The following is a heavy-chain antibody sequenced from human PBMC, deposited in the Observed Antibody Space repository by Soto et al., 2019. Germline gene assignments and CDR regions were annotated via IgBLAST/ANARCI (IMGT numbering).Heavy chain of an antibody. J-gene: IGHJ5*02. CDR2: IYKSGRT. CDR1: GGSIISYY. D-gene: IGHD6-6*01. V-gene: IGHV4-4*09. CDR3: ARSLSSSSGYFDP. Sequence: LTFTVSGGSIISYYWIWIQHPPGKGLEWIGYIYKSGRTYYNPSLKSRPVISLDTSKDQVFLRLTSLTAADTAMYFCARSLSSSSGYFDPCGQGTLVTSPQ.